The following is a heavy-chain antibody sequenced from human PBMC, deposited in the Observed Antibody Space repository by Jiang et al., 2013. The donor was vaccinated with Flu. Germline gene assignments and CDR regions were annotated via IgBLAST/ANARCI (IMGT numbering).Heavy chain of an antibody. Sequence: SLRLSCAASGFTFSSYAMHWVRQAPGKGLEWVAVISYDGSNKYYADSVKGRFTISRDNSKNTLYLQMNSLRAEDTAVYYCARAIAARPGYFDYWGQGTLVTVSS. CDR3: ARAIAARPGYFDY. D-gene: IGHD6-6*01. J-gene: IGHJ4*02. V-gene: IGHV3-30*04. CDR1: GFTFSSYA. CDR2: ISYDGSNK.